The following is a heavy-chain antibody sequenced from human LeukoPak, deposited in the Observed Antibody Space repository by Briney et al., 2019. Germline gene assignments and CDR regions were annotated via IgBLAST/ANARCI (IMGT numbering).Heavy chain of an antibody. V-gene: IGHV1-2*02. J-gene: IGHJ4*02. CDR2: INPNSGGT. CDR3: ASYYVYGSGSYSDY. CDR1: GYTFTGYY. Sequence: ASVKVSCKASGYTFTGYYMHWVRQAPGQGLEWMRWINPNSGGTNYAQKFQGRVTMTRDTSISTAYMELSRLRSDDTAVYYCASYYVYGSGSYSDYWGQGTLVTVSS. D-gene: IGHD3-10*01.